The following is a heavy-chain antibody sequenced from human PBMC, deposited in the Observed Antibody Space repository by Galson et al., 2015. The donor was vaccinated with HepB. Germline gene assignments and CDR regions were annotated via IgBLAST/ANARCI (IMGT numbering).Heavy chain of an antibody. J-gene: IGHJ5*01. D-gene: IGHD5-18*01. V-gene: IGHV3-23*01. CDR3: AKGYGLFDS. CDR1: GFAFDSHA. Sequence: SLRLSCAASGFAFDSHAISWVRQAPGRGLEWISGITGKGDSTFYADSVKGRFTVSKDNSNNMLYLQMNSLRAEDAGLYFCAKGYGLFDSWGQGTLVTVSS. CDR2: ITGKGDST.